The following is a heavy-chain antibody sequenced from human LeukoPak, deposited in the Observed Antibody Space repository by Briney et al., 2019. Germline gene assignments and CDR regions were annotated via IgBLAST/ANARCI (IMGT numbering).Heavy chain of an antibody. J-gene: IGHJ4*02. CDR2: INPNSGGT. CDR1: GYTFTGYY. Sequence: ASVKVSCKASGYTFTGYYMHWVRQAPGQGLEWMGRINPNSGGTNYAQKSQGRVTMTRDTSISTAYMELSRLRSDDTAVYYCASPLTYYYDSSGRRGDYWGQGTLVTVSS. CDR3: ASPLTYYYDSSGRRGDY. V-gene: IGHV1-2*06. D-gene: IGHD3-22*01.